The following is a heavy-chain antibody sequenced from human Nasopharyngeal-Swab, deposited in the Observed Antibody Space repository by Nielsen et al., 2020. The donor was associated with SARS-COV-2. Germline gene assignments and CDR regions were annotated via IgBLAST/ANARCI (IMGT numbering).Heavy chain of an antibody. J-gene: IGHJ4*02. D-gene: IGHD5-24*01. CDR1: GGSFSNYY. Sequence: SETLSLTCAVTGGSFSNYYWSWIRQPPGKGLEWIGYIYYSGSTNYNPSLKSRVTISVDTSKNQFSLKLSSVTAADTAVYYCARGFGARDGYNLLVDYWGQGTLVTVSS. CDR2: IYYSGST. CDR3: ARGFGARDGYNLLVDY. V-gene: IGHV4-59*01.